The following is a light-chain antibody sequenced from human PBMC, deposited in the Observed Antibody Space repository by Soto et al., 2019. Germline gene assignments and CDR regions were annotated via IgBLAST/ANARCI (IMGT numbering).Light chain of an antibody. V-gene: IGKV3-20*01. CDR3: QQYGVSPKR. Sequence: MLTQSPGTVSLSPGERATLSCRASESISNNYLGWYQQKPGQAPRLLIYGASSRATGIPDRFSGSGSGTDFTLTISRLEPEDFAVYYCQQYGVSPKRFGQGTTVEIK. J-gene: IGKJ1*01. CDR2: GAS. CDR1: ESISNNY.